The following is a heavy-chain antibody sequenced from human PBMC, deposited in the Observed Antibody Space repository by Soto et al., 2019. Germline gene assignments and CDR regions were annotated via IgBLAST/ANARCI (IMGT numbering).Heavy chain of an antibody. CDR1: GFTFSSYA. J-gene: IGHJ4*02. Sequence: EVQLLESGGGLVQPGGSLRLSCAASGFTFSSYAMSWVRQAPGKGLEWVSAISGSGGSTSYADSVKGRFTISRDNSKNPLYLQMNSLRAEDTAVYYCAKITGKSQYDYVLGSPPNLIHFAYWGQGTLVTVSS. D-gene: IGHD3-16*01. CDR2: ISGSGGST. CDR3: AKITGKSQYDYVLGSPPNLIHFAY. V-gene: IGHV3-23*01.